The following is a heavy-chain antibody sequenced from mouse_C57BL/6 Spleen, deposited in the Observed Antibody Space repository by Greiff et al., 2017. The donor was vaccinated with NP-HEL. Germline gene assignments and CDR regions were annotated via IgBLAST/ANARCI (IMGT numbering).Heavy chain of an antibody. CDR1: GFNIKDYY. CDR3: ASYYYGSNWYFDV. CDR2: IDPEDGET. D-gene: IGHD1-1*01. Sequence: VHVKQSGAELVKPGASVKLSCTASGFNIKDYYMHWVKQRTEQGLEWIGRIDPEDGETKYAPKFQGKATITADTSSNTAYLQLSSLTSEDTAVYYCASYYYGSNWYFDVWGTGTTVTVSS. J-gene: IGHJ1*03. V-gene: IGHV14-2*01.